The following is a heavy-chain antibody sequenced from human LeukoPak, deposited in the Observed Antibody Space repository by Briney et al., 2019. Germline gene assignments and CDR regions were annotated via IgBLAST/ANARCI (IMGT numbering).Heavy chain of an antibody. Sequence: ASVKVFCKASGYTFTSYYMHWVRQAPGQGLEWMGIINPSGGSTSYAQKFQGRVTMTRDTSTSTAYMELSSLRSEDTAVYYCARDSAGSSGYYYCDYWGQGTLVTVSS. CDR3: ARDSAGSSGYYYCDY. CDR1: GYTFTSYY. CDR2: INPSGGST. J-gene: IGHJ4*02. D-gene: IGHD3-22*01. V-gene: IGHV1-46*01.